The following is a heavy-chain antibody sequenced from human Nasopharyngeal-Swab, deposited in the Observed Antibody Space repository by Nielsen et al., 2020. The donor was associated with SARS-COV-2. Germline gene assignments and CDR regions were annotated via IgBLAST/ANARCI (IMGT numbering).Heavy chain of an antibody. V-gene: IGHV3-30*03. CDR3: ARDHDILTGYYLDY. J-gene: IGHJ4*02. CDR2: TSYDESHK. D-gene: IGHD3-9*01. CDR1: GFSFSTTD. Sequence: GESLKISCAASGFSFSTTDMHWVRQAPGKGLEWVAVTSYDESHKYYAGSVHGRFTISRDNSKNTLYLQMYSLTTEDTAVYFCARDHDILTGYYLDYWGQGTLVTVSS.